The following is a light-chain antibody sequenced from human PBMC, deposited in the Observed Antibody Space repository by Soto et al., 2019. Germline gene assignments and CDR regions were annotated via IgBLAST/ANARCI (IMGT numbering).Light chain of an antibody. CDR3: QQYGSSPIT. V-gene: IGKV3-20*01. Sequence: EIVLTQSPGTLSLSPGERATLSCRASQRVYSSYLAWYQQKPGQAPRLLIYDASSRATGIPDRFSGSGSGTDFSLTIRRLDPEDFAVYYCQQYGSSPITFGQGTRLEIK. J-gene: IGKJ5*01. CDR1: QRVYSSY. CDR2: DAS.